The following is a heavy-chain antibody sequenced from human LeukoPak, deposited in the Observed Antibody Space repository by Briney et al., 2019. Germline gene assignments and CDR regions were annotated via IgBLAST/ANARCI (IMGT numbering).Heavy chain of an antibody. D-gene: IGHD2-15*01. J-gene: IGHJ4*02. V-gene: IGHV3-33*01. CDR3: ARDFCSGGSCYYFDY. CDR2: IWYDGSYK. Sequence: PGVTLRLSCAASAFTFSSYGMHWVRQAPGKGLEWVAVIWYDGSYKYYADSVKGRFTISRDNSKNTLYLQMNSLRAEDTAVYTCARDFCSGGSCYYFDYWGQGTLVTV. CDR1: AFTFSSYG.